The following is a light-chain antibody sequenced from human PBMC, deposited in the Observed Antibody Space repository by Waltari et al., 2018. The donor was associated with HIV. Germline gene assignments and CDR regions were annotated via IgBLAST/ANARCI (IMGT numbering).Light chain of an antibody. CDR2: QDS. V-gene: IGLV3-1*01. CDR1: KLGDKY. Sequence: SYELTQPPSVSVSPGQTASITCSGDKLGDKYACWYQQKQGQSPVVVIYQDSKRPSGIPERFSGSTSGNTATLTISGTQAMDEADYYCLAWDSSTVVFGGGTKLTVL. CDR3: LAWDSSTVV. J-gene: IGLJ2*01.